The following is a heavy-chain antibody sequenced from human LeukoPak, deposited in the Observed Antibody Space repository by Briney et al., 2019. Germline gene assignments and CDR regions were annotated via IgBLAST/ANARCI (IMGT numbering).Heavy chain of an antibody. V-gene: IGHV3-48*03. CDR3: ARFSPKDDILAGYYTHYYYYMDV. Sequence: GGSQRLSCAASGFTFSSYEMTWVRQAPGKGLEWVSYIGTRESTIYYADSVKGRFTISRDNGENSLYLQMTSLRAEDTAVYFCARFSPKDDILAGYYTHYYYYMDVWGKGTSVTVSS. CDR2: IGTRESTI. J-gene: IGHJ6*03. CDR1: GFTFSSYE. D-gene: IGHD3-9*01.